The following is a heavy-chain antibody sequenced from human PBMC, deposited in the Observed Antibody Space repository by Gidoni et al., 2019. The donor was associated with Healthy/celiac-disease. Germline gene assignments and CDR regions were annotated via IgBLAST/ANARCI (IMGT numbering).Heavy chain of an antibody. D-gene: IGHD2-15*01. CDR2: ISYDGSNK. J-gene: IGHJ6*03. V-gene: IGHV3-30*18. CDR3: AKQGVTLLLYYYYYMDV. Sequence: QVQLVESGGGVVQPGRSLRLSCAASGFTFSSYGMHWVRQAPDKGLEWVAVISYDGSNKYYADSVKGRFTISRDNSKNTLYLQMNSLRAEDTAVYYCAKQGVTLLLYYYYYMDVWGKGTTVTVSS. CDR1: GFTFSSYG.